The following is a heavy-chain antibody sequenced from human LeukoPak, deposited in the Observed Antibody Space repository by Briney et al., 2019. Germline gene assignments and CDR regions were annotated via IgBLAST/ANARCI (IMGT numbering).Heavy chain of an antibody. D-gene: IGHD3/OR15-3a*01. Sequence: ASVKVSFKTSGFTFTSYGIIWVRQAPGQGLEWVGWISGYNYNTNYAERLQGRVTITAVPSTTTVYMEVRSLRSDDTAVYFCARGGGPPRRSSDWLLYLDVWGQGALITVSS. CDR3: ARGGGPPRRSSDWLLYLDV. J-gene: IGHJ5*02. V-gene: IGHV1-18*01. CDR2: ISGYNYNT. CDR1: GFTFTSYG.